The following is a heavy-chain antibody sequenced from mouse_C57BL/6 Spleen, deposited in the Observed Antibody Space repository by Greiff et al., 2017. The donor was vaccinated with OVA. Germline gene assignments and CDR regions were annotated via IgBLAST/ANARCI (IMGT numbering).Heavy chain of an antibody. V-gene: IGHV5-17*01. Sequence: EVQLVESGGGLVKPGGSLKLSCAASGFTFSDYGMHWVRQAPEKGLEWVAYISSGSSTIYYADTVKGRFTISRDNAKNTLFLQMTSLRSEDTAMYYCAREHLHYAMDYWGQGTSVTVSS. CDR3: AREHLHYAMDY. J-gene: IGHJ4*01. CDR1: GFTFSDYG. CDR2: ISSGSSTI.